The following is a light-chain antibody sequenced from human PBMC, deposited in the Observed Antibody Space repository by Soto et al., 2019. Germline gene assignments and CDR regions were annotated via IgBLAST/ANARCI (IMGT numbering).Light chain of an antibody. CDR1: QSVSSSF. Sequence: EVVLTQSPGTLSLSPGGRAPLSCRARQSVSSSFLAWYQQKPGQAPRLLIHAASTGATGIPARFRGSGSGTDFTLTISSLEPEDSAVYFCHQYADSPQTFGQGTKVDI. V-gene: IGKV3-20*01. CDR3: HQYADSPQT. J-gene: IGKJ2*01. CDR2: AAS.